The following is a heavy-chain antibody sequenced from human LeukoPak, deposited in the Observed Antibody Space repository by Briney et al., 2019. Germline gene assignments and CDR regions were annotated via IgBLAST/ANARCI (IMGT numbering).Heavy chain of an antibody. Sequence: GGSLRLSCAASGFTFSSYGMHWVRQAPGKGLEWVAVISYDGSSKYYADSVKGRFTISRDNSKNTLYLQMNSLRAEDTAVYYCAKSTRGTTVVTGFDYWGQGTLVTVSS. J-gene: IGHJ4*02. CDR3: AKSTRGTTVVTGFDY. D-gene: IGHD4-23*01. CDR2: ISYDGSSK. V-gene: IGHV3-30*18. CDR1: GFTFSSYG.